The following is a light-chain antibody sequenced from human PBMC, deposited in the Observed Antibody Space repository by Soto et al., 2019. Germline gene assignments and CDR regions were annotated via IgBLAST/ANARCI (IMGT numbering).Light chain of an antibody. CDR3: MSYIASTTTHWV. CDR1: SIDVGHPYNY. CDR2: GVS. V-gene: IGLV2-14*03. J-gene: IGLJ3*02. Sequence: HSVLTQPASVSGSPGQSITISCTGTSIDVGHPYNYVSWYQQYPGKAPKLLILGVSNRPSGISGRFSGSKSGNTASLTISGLQPEDEADYYCMSYIASTTTHWVLGGGTKLTVL.